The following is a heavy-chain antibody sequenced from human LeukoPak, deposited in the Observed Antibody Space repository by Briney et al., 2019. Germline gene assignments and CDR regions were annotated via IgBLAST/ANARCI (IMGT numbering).Heavy chain of an antibody. V-gene: IGHV4-34*01. D-gene: IGHD1-1*01. Sequence: SETLSLTCAVYGGSFSGYYWSWIRQPPGKGLEWIGEINHSGSTNYNPSLKSRVTMSVDTSKNQFSLKLSSVTAADTAVYYCARETEVFDYWGQGTLVTVSS. J-gene: IGHJ4*02. CDR3: ARETEVFDY. CDR2: INHSGST. CDR1: GGSFSGYY.